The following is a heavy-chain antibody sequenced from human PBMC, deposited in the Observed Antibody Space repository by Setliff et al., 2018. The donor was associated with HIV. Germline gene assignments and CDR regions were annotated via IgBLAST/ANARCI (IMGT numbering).Heavy chain of an antibody. CDR2: IYYSGST. J-gene: IGHJ6*02. D-gene: IGHD3-10*01. Sequence: ETLSLTCTVSGCSISSYYWSWIRQPPGKGLEWSGYIYYSGSTNYNPSLKSRVTILVDTSKNQFSLKLRSVTASDTAVYYCARGRDGSGSYYYYYYYYGIDVWGQGTTVTVAS. V-gene: IGHV4-59*01. CDR1: GCSISSYY. CDR3: ARGRDGSGSYYYYYYYYGIDV.